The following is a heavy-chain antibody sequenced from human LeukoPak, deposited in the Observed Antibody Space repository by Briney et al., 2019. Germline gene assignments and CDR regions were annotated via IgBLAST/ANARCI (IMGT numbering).Heavy chain of an antibody. CDR1: GFTFSSYS. D-gene: IGHD2-2*01. V-gene: IGHV3-48*01. J-gene: IGHJ4*02. CDR3: ASLGANIVVVPAARSDY. Sequence: GGSLRLSCAASGFTFSSYSMNWVRQAPVKGLEWVSYISSSSSTIYYADSVKGRFTISRDNAKNSLYLQMNSLRAEDTAVYYCASLGANIVVVPAARSDYWGQGTLVTVSS. CDR2: ISSSSSTI.